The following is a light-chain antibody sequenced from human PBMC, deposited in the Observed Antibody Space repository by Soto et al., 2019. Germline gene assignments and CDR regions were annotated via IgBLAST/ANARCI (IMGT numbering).Light chain of an antibody. V-gene: IGLV4-69*02. CDR1: SGYSTYA. CDR3: QTWGAGLGV. J-gene: IGLJ3*02. Sequence: QSVLTQSPSASASLGASVKLTCTLSSGYSTYAIAWYQQQPEKGPRYLMKINSDGSHNKGDGIPDRFSGSSSGAERYLTISSLQSEDEADYHCQTWGAGLGVFGGGTKLTVL. CDR2: INSDGSH.